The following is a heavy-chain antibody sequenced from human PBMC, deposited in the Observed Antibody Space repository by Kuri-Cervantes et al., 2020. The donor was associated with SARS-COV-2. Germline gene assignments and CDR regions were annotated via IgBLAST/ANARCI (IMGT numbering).Heavy chain of an antibody. D-gene: IGHD3-16*01. CDR1: GFTFSNYV. CDR2: IWYDGENE. Sequence: GESLKISCVASGFTFSNYVIHWVRQAPGKGLEWVAVIWYDGENEYYAGSVKGRFTISRDNSKNTVSLHMNSLRAEDTAMYYCARGAANYYYMDVWGKGTTVTVS. J-gene: IGHJ6*03. V-gene: IGHV3-33*08. CDR3: ARGAANYYYMDV.